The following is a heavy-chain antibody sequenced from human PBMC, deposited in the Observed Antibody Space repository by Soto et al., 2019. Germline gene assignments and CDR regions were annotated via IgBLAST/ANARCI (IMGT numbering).Heavy chain of an antibody. J-gene: IGHJ6*03. V-gene: IGHV1-8*01. Sequence: ASVKVSCKASGYTFTSYDINWVRQATGQGLEWMGWMNPNSGNTGYAQKFQGRVTMTRTTSISTAFMDLSSLRSEATALYYCARVIVVVQAAGRRLYYMDVWGKGTTVTVSS. CDR2: MNPNSGNT. CDR3: ARVIVVVQAAGRRLYYMDV. D-gene: IGHD2-2*01. CDR1: GYTFTSYD.